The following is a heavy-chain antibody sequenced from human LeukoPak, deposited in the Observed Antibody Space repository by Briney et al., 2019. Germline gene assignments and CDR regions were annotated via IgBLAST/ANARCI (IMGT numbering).Heavy chain of an antibody. J-gene: IGHJ4*02. CDR3: VKDVGYCSSTSCYAFAY. D-gene: IGHD2-2*01. CDR2: ISSNGGST. V-gene: IGHV3-64D*06. CDR1: GFTFSSYA. Sequence: GGSLRLSCSASGFTFSSYAMHWVRQAPGKGLEYVSAISSNGGSTYYADSVKGRFTTSRDNSKNTLYLQMSSLRAEDTAVYYCVKDVGYCSSTSCYAFAYWGQGTLVTVSS.